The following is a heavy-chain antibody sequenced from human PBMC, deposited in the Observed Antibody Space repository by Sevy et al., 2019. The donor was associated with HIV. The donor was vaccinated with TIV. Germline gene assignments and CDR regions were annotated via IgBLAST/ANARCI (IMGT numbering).Heavy chain of an antibody. D-gene: IGHD3-9*01. CDR1: GFTFNRHA. J-gene: IGHJ5*02. Sequence: GGSLRLSCSASGFTFNRHAMSWVRQAPGKGLEWVSGISGGGDNSYYADSMRGRIAISRDNSRNTLYLQINSLRSEDTAVYYCAKDVDYNILTGSWNPWGQGTLVTVSS. CDR2: ISGGGDNS. V-gene: IGHV3-23*01. CDR3: AKDVDYNILTGSWNP.